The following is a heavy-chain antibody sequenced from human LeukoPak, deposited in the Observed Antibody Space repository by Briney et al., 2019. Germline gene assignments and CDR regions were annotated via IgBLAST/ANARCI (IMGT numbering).Heavy chain of an antibody. CDR2: IYHSGST. D-gene: IGHD3-22*01. CDR3: ATLGSYYYDSSGVLRNWFDP. Sequence: SETLSLTCTVSGYSISSGYYWGWIRQPPGKGLEWIGSIYHSGSTYYNPSLKSRVTISVDTSKNQFSLKLSSVTAADTAVYYCATLGSYYYDSSGVLRNWFDPWGQGTLVTVSS. J-gene: IGHJ5*02. V-gene: IGHV4-38-2*02. CDR1: GYSISSGYY.